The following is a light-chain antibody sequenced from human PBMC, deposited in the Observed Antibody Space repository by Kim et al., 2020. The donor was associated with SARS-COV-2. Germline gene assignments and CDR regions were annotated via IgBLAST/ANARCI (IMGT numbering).Light chain of an antibody. V-gene: IGLV3-1*01. CDR1: RLGDKY. CDR3: QTWDSSTAI. J-gene: IGLJ2*01. Sequence: VPPGRTAIITCSRDRLGDKYAFGYQPKTGQSPMVVIYQDAKRPSGIPERFSGSSSGNTATLTISGTQPMDEADYYCQTWDSSTAIFGGGTQLTVL. CDR2: QDA.